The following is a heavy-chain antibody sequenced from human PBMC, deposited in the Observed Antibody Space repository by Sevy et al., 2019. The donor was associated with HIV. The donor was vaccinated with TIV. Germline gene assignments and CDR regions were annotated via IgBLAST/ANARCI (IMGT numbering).Heavy chain of an antibody. V-gene: IGHV1-2*02. D-gene: IGHD5-12*01. CDR2: INPNSGGT. CDR3: AREGDGYNSLLDY. Sequence: ASVKVSCKASGYTFTGYYMHWVRQAPGQGLEWMGWINPNSGGTNYAQKFQGRVTMTRDTSISTAYMGLSRLRSDDTAGYYCAREGDGYNSLLDYWGQGTLVTVSS. CDR1: GYTFTGYY. J-gene: IGHJ4*02.